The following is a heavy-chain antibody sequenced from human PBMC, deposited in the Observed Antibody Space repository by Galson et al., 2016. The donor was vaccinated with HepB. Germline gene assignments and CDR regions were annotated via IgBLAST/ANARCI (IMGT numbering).Heavy chain of an antibody. V-gene: IGHV4-39*01. CDR1: SGSISSSRYY. J-gene: IGHJ3*02. Sequence: SETLSLTCTVSSGSISSSRYYWGWIRQPPGKGLEWIGSVYYSGTAYYDPSLKSRVSMSVDTSKNQFSLRLSSVTAADTAVYYCASHCGGDCYNNLADAFDIWGRGTMVTVSS. CDR2: VYYSGTA. CDR3: ASHCGGDCYNNLADAFDI. D-gene: IGHD2-21*01.